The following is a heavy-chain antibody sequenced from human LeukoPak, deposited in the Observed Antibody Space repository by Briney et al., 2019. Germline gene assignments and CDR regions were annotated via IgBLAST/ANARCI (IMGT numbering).Heavy chain of an antibody. V-gene: IGHV4-59*01. Sequence: SETLSLTCTVSGISLTTYYWSWVRQPPGKGLEWIGYVHHTGSADYNPSLKSRVSISLDMPKSQFSLMLTSATAADTAIYYCARDSWDYIAMDVWGPGTTVTVSS. D-gene: IGHD1-7*01. CDR3: ARDSWDYIAMDV. J-gene: IGHJ6*02. CDR2: VHHTGSA. CDR1: GISLTTYY.